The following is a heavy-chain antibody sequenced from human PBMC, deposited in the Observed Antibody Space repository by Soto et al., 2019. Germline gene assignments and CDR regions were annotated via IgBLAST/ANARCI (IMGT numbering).Heavy chain of an antibody. CDR2: ISGSGGST. J-gene: IGHJ5*02. V-gene: IGHV3-23*01. CDR1: GFTFSNYA. D-gene: IGHD1-1*01. CDR3: AKPQLERLSAWFDP. Sequence: GGSLRLSCAASGFTFSNYAMSLVRQAPGKGLEWVSAISGSGGSTYYADSVKGRFTISRDNSKNTLYLQMNSLRAEDTAVYYCAKPQLERLSAWFDPWGQGTLVTVSS.